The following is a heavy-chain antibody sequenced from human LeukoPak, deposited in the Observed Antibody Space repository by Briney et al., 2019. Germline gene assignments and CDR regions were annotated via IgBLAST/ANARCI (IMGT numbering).Heavy chain of an antibody. CDR2: ISGSGGST. CDR3: AKDVTTSGTTRFDY. CDR1: GFTFSSYA. J-gene: IGHJ4*02. V-gene: IGHV3-23*01. Sequence: GGSLRLSCAASGFTFSSYAMNWVRQAPGKGLEWVSVISGSGGSTYLADSVKGRFTISRGNSKKTLYLQMNSLRAEDTAVYYCAKDVTTSGTTRFDYWGQGTLVTVSS. D-gene: IGHD4-17*01.